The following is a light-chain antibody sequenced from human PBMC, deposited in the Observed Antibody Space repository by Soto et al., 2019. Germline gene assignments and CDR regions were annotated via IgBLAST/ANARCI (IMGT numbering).Light chain of an antibody. CDR2: DTS. V-gene: IGKV3-15*01. J-gene: IGKJ4*01. CDR1: QGIGDT. Sequence: EIVMTHSPATLSVSPWEGATLSCRASQGIGDTLAWYQQKPGQTPRLLIYDTSIRATGVPARFSSSRSGAEFTLTISSLQSEDFAVYYCQHYVTWPLTFGGGTKVDIK. CDR3: QHYVTWPLT.